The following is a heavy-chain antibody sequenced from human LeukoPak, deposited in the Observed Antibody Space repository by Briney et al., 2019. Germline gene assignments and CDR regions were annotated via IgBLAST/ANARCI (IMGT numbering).Heavy chain of an antibody. D-gene: IGHD4-17*01. CDR1: GGSISSGGYS. J-gene: IGHJ3*02. Sequence: SETLSLTCAISGGSISSGGYSWSWIRQPPGKGLEWIGYIYHSGSTYYNPSLKSRVTISVDRSKNQFSLKLSSVTAADTAVYYCARRTVTTTHAFGIWGQGTMVTVSS. CDR3: ARRTVTTTHAFGI. CDR2: IYHSGST. V-gene: IGHV4-30-2*01.